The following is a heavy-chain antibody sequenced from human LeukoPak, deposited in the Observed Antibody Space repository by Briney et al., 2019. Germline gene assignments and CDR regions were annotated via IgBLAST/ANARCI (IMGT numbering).Heavy chain of an antibody. D-gene: IGHD3-22*01. V-gene: IGHV3-48*01. J-gene: IGHJ6*03. CDR3: ARDLYDSSGYSHYMDV. CDR2: ISSSSSTI. CDR1: GFTFSNAW. Sequence: PGGSLRLSCAASGFTFSNAWMSWVRQAPGKGLEWVSYISSSSSTIYYADSVKGRFTISRDNAKNSLYLQMNSLRAEDTAVYYCARDLYDSSGYSHYMDVWGKGTTVTVSS.